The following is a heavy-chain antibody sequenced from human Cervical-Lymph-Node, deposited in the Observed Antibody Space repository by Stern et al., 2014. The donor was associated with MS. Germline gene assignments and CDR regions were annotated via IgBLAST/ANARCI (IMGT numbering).Heavy chain of an antibody. V-gene: IGHV2-5*02. CDR2: VYWDDDK. CDR1: GFSLTASGVG. CDR3: AHTYNYYDSSGSFDS. Sequence: QVTLKESGPSLVKLTQTLTLTCSFSGFSLTASGVGVGWIRQPPGKALGXLGPVYWDDDKRYSPSLRSRLSITTDASKNQVVLTLANVDPVDTATYYCAHTYNYYDSSGSFDSWGQGTLVTVSS. D-gene: IGHD3-22*01. J-gene: IGHJ5*01.